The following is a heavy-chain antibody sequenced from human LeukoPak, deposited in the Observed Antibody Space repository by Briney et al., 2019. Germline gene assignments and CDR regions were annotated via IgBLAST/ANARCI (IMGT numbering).Heavy chain of an antibody. V-gene: IGHV4-39*07. D-gene: IGHD4-17*01. CDR3: ARLTVTTQTNWFDP. J-gene: IGHJ5*02. CDR1: GGSISSSSYY. CDR2: IYYSGST. Sequence: PSETLSLTCTVSGGSISSSSYYWGWIRQPPGKGLEWIGSIYYSGSTYYNPSLKSRVTISVDTSKNQFSLKLSSVTAADTAVYYCARLTVTTQTNWFDPWGQGTLVTVSS.